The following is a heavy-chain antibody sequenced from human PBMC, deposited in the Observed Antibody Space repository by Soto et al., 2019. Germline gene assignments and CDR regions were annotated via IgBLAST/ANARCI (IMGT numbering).Heavy chain of an antibody. CDR1: GYSFTSYW. J-gene: IGHJ6*02. Sequence: GESLKISCKGSGYSFTSYWISWVRQMPGKGLEWMGRIDPSDSYTNYSPSFQGHVTISADKSISTAYLQWSSLKASDTAMYYCARAEYDYRPPQSYGMDVWGQGTTVTVSS. D-gene: IGHD5-12*01. CDR2: IDPSDSYT. V-gene: IGHV5-10-1*01. CDR3: ARAEYDYRPPQSYGMDV.